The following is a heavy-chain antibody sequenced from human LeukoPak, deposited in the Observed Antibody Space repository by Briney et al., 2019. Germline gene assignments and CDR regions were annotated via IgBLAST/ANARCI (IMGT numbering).Heavy chain of an antibody. Sequence: GGSLRLSCAASGFTFSSYAMHWVRQAPGKGLEWVAVISYDGSNKYYADSVKGRFTISRDKSKNTLYLQMNSLRAEDTAVYYCARDGEEQWLVRDYYGMDVWGRGTTVTVSS. D-gene: IGHD6-19*01. CDR3: ARDGEEQWLVRDYYGMDV. J-gene: IGHJ6*02. V-gene: IGHV3-30-3*01. CDR1: GFTFSSYA. CDR2: ISYDGSNK.